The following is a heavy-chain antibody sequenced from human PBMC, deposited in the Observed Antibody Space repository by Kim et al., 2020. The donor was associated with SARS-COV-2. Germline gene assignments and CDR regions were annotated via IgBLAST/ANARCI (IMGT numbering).Heavy chain of an antibody. CDR2: TT. D-gene: IGHD2-15*01. J-gene: IGHJ4*02. Sequence: TTNYAQKFQGRVTITADESTSTAYMELSSLSSEDTAVYYCTPALTGYFNHWGQGTAVTVTS. CDR3: TPALTGYFNH. V-gene: IGHV1-69*01.